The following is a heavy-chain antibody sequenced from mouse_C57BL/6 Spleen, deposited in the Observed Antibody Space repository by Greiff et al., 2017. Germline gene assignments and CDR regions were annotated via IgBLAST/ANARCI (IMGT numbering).Heavy chain of an antibody. D-gene: IGHD4-1*01. Sequence: EVKLQESGGGLVKPGGSLKLSCAASGFTFSSYAMSWVRQTPEKRLEWVATISDGGSYTYYPDNVKGRFTISRDNAKNNLYLQMSHLKSEDTAMYYCARDRGGTVFFDYWGQGTTLTVSS. V-gene: IGHV5-4*01. CDR2: ISDGGSYT. CDR1: GFTFSSYA. J-gene: IGHJ2*01. CDR3: ARDRGGTVFFDY.